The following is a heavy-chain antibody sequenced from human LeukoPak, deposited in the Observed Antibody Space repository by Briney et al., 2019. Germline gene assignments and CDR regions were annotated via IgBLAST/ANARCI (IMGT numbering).Heavy chain of an antibody. J-gene: IGHJ4*02. Sequence: GGSLRLSCAASGFTFSNAWMSWVRQAPGKGLEWVGRIESKTDGGTTDYAAPVKGRFTISRDDSKNTLYLQMNSLKTEDTAVYYCTTLLWFGELLYHFDYWGQGTLVTVSS. V-gene: IGHV3-15*04. D-gene: IGHD3-10*01. CDR3: TTLLWFGELLYHFDY. CDR2: IESKTDGGTT. CDR1: GFTFSNAW.